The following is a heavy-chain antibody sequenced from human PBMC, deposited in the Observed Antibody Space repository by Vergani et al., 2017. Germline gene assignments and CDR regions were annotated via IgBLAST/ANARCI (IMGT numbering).Heavy chain of an antibody. CDR2: ISYDGSEK. V-gene: IGHV3-30*03. CDR3: ARVVPGTTDLFDY. CDR1: GFTFSSYG. D-gene: IGHD1-7*01. J-gene: IGHJ4*02. Sequence: QVQLVESGGGVVQPGRSLRLSCAASGFTFSSYGMHWVRQAPGKGLEWVAVISYDGSEKYYVDSVKGRFTISRDNAKNSLYLQMNSLRAEDTAVYYCARVVPGTTDLFDYWGQGTLVTVSS.